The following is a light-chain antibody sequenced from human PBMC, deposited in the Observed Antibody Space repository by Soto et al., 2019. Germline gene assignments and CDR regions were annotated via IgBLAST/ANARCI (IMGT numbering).Light chain of an antibody. CDR1: HNITNNY. CDR3: HHYYGYISGFA. J-gene: IGKJ2*01. V-gene: IGKV3-20*01. CDR2: DTS. Sequence: ETVLAQSPGTLSLSPGERATLSCRASHNITNNYVGCYQQKRGQATRLLIYDTSSRAIGIPDKFSGSGSGRAVTLSISRMEPEEFAVYACHHYYGYISGFAFGQGTKLEIK.